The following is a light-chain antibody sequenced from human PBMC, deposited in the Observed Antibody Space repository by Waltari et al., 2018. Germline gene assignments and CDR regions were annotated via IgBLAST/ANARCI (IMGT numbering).Light chain of an antibody. V-gene: IGLV1-47*01. CDR1: NSNIATNY. Sequence: QSVLTPPPSASGTPGQTVTISCSGTNSNIATNYVCWYQQVPETAPNLLLYRNNQRPSGVPDRFSGSKSGTSASLAISGLRSEDEADYYCAAWDDSLSGWVFGGGTKLTVL. J-gene: IGLJ3*02. CDR3: AAWDDSLSGWV. CDR2: RNN.